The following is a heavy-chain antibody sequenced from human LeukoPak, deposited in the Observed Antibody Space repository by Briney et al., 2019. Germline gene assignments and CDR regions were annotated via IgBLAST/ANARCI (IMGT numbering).Heavy chain of an antibody. D-gene: IGHD3-3*01. CDR3: VASSHYPYE. J-gene: IGHJ4*02. CDR1: GFTLSNYW. CDR2: ISTDGSST. V-gene: IGHV3-74*01. Sequence: PGGSLRLSCTASGFTLSNYWMHWVRQAPGKGLVWVSRISTDGSSTNYADSVRGRFTISRDNAENTLYLQMNSLRAEDTAVYYCVASSHYPYEWGQGTLVTGSS.